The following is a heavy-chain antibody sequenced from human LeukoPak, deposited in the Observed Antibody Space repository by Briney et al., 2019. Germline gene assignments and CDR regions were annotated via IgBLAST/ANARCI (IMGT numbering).Heavy chain of an antibody. Sequence: GGSLRLSCAAYGFTFSNYSMNWVRPAPGKGVEWVSCICSFCYKYQPDSVKGRFTISRDNAKNSLYLQMNSLSAEDTAVYYCARAADYHGGFDYWGQGTLVTVSS. CDR3: ARAADYHGGFDY. D-gene: IGHD3-16*01. J-gene: IGHJ4*02. V-gene: IGHV3-21*01. CDR2: ICSFCYK. CDR1: GFTFSNYS.